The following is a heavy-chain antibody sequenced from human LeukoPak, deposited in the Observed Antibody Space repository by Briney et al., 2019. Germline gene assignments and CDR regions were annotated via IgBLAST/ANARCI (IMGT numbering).Heavy chain of an antibody. CDR3: AREGPIVAADEYYFDY. J-gene: IGHJ4*02. V-gene: IGHV1-69*04. CDR1: GGTFSSYS. Sequence: PEASVKVSCKASGGTFSSYSISWVRQAPGQGLEWMGRIIPILGIANYAQKFQGRVTITADKSTSTAYMDLSSLRSEDTAVYYCAREGPIVAADEYYFDYWGQGTLVTVSS. D-gene: IGHD6-13*01. CDR2: IIPILGIA.